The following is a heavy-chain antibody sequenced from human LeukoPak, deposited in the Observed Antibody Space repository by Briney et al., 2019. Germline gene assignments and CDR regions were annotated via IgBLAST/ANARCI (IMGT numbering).Heavy chain of an antibody. CDR1: GYTFTGYY. J-gene: IGHJ4*02. V-gene: IGHV1-2*02. CDR3: ASGYDSRWGLDY. CDR2: INPNSGGT. D-gene: IGHD3-22*01. Sequence: EASVKVSCKASGYTFTGYYMHWVRQAPGQGLEWMGWINPNSGGTNYAQKLQGRVTMTRDTSISTAYMELSRLRSDDTAVYYCASGYDSRWGLDYWGQGTLVTVSS.